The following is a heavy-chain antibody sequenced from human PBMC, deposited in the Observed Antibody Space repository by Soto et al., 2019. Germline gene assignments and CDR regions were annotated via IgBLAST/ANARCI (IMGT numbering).Heavy chain of an antibody. J-gene: IGHJ6*02. CDR2: INPNSGGT. CDR3: ARFLDLPIAGHSGMDV. CDR1: GYTFTGYY. Sequence: QVQLVQSGAEVKKPGASVKVSCKASGYTFTGYYMHWVRQAPGQGLEWMGWINPNSGGTNYAQKFQGWVTMTRDTCISTAYMELSRLRSDDTAVSYCARFLDLPIAGHSGMDVWGQGTTVTVSS. V-gene: IGHV1-2*04. D-gene: IGHD6-13*01.